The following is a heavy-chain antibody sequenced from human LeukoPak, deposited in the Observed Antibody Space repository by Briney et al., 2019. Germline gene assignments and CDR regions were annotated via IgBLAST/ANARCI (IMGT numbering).Heavy chain of an antibody. CDR1: GYSLSELS. V-gene: IGHV1-24*01. CDR3: ATETPPSGTYSVHFDS. J-gene: IGHJ4*02. D-gene: IGHD1-26*01. CDR2: FDFEDGET. Sequence: GASVKVSCKVSGYSLSELSIHWVRQAPGKGLEWMGGFDFEDGETLYAQKFRGRLTVTEDTSTDTSYMELSSLAHDDTAVYYCATETPPSGTYSVHFDSWGQGTLVTVSS.